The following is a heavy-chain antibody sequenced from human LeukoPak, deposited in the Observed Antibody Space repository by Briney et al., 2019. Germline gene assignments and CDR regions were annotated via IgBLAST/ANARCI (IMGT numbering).Heavy chain of an antibody. V-gene: IGHV3-49*04. CDR1: GFTFGDYA. CDR3: TRHKYIAAAATLDY. D-gene: IGHD6-13*01. J-gene: IGHJ4*02. CDR2: IRSKAYGGTT. Sequence: PGGSLRLSCTASGFTFGDYAMSWVRQAPGKGLEWVGFIRSKAYGGTTEYAASVKGRFTISRDDSKSIAYLQTNSLKTEDTAVYYCTRHKYIAAAATLDYWGQGTLVTVSS.